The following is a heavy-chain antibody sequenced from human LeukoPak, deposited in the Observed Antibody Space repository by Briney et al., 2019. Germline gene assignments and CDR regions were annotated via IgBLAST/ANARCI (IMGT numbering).Heavy chain of an antibody. CDR2: IRTSAEGANYA. D-gene: IGHD3-9*01. CDR3: ARDQRYAFDY. J-gene: IGHJ4*02. Sequence: GGSLRLSCTVAGFTVSSTYMTWVRQAPGKGLEWVSNIRTSAEGANYAYYADSVKGRVTISRDDAKNTLYLQMNSLRDDDTAVYHCARDQRYAFDYWGQGILVAVSS. V-gene: IGHV3-48*02. CDR1: GFTVSSTY.